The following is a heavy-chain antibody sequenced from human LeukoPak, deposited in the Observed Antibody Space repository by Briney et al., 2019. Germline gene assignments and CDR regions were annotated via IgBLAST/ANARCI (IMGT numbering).Heavy chain of an antibody. Sequence: ASVKVSCKASGYTFTSYGISWVRQAPGQGLEWMGWISAYNGNTNYAQKFQGRVTITTDESTSTAYMELSSLRSEDTAVYYCARVPTYGSGIYYMDVWGKGTTVTVSS. J-gene: IGHJ6*03. CDR1: GYTFTSYG. V-gene: IGHV1-18*01. CDR3: ARVPTYGSGIYYMDV. CDR2: ISAYNGNT. D-gene: IGHD3-10*01.